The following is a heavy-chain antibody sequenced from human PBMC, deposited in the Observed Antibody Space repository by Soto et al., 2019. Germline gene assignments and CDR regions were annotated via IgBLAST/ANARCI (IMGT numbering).Heavy chain of an antibody. D-gene: IGHD6-19*01. CDR3: AKDLIYGYNSGRPFDY. CDR1: GFTFSSYA. V-gene: IGHV3-23*01. J-gene: IGHJ4*02. CDR2: IGGRGDST. Sequence: EVQLLESGGGLVQPGGYLRLSCAASGFTFSSYAMSWVRQAPGKGLEWVSAIGGRGDSTYYADSVKGRFTISRDNSRDTLYLQMNSLRAEDTAVYYCAKDLIYGYNSGRPFDYWGQGTLVTVSS.